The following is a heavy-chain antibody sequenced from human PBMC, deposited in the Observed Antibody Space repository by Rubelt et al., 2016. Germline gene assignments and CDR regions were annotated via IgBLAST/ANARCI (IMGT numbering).Heavy chain of an antibody. Sequence: QLQLQESGPGLVKPSETRSLTCTVSGGSISSSSYFWGWIRQPPGKGLEWIGYINYSGSNNYNPSLKSRVTISVDTSKNQFSLKRGVCTAAETDVCYCAREYSSNWEHFDGWGQGTVVTVSS. V-gene: IGHV4-61*05. D-gene: IGHD6-13*01. J-gene: IGHJ4*02. CDR1: GGSISSSSYF. CDR2: INYSGSN. CDR3: AREYSSNWEHFDG.